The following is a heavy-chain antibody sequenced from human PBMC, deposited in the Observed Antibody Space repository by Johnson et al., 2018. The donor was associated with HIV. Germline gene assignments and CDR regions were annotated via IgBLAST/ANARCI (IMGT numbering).Heavy chain of an antibody. CDR3: ARDGESQQLPLGDAFDV. J-gene: IGHJ3*01. CDR1: RFTFSTYG. V-gene: IGHV3-NL1*01. CDR2: LYSGGNT. D-gene: IGHD6-13*01. Sequence: QVQLVESGGGVVQPGRSLRLSCAASRFTFSTYGIHWVRQAPGKGLEWVSVLYSGGNTYYADSVRGRFTISRDNSKNTLYLQMSSLKVEDTAMYYCARDGESQQLPLGDAFDVWGQGTMVIVSS.